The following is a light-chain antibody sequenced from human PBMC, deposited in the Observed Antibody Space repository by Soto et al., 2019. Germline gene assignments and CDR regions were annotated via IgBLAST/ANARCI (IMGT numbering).Light chain of an antibody. J-gene: IGLJ1*01. CDR1: SSDVGGYNF. Sequence: QSALTQPASVSGSPGQSITISCTGTSSDVGGYNFVSWYQQYPGTAPKAMIYEVNNRPSGVSDRFSGSKSGNTASLTISGLQAEDEADYYCSSYTTSSTLVFGTGTKVTVL. CDR2: EVN. CDR3: SSYTTSSTLV. V-gene: IGLV2-14*01.